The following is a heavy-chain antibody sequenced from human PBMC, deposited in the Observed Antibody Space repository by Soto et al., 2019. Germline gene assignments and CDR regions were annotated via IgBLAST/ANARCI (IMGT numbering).Heavy chain of an antibody. V-gene: IGHV4-31*03. CDR1: GGSISSGGYY. CDR3: ASIVSSAHGEFSD. CDR2: IYYSGST. Sequence: QVQLQESGPGLVKPSQTLSLTCTVSGGSISSGGYYWSWIRQHPGKGLEWIGYIYYSGSTYYNPPLTSRVTISVDTSKNQFSLKLSSVTAADTAVYYCASIVSSAHGEFSDWGPGTLVTVSS. D-gene: IGHD3-10*01. J-gene: IGHJ4*02.